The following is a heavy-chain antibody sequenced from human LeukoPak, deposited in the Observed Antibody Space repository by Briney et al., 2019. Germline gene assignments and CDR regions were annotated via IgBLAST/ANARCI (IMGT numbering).Heavy chain of an antibody. V-gene: IGHV3-23*01. CDR1: GFTFSNYA. D-gene: IGHD3-10*01. CDR2: IRGSGGST. J-gene: IGHJ4*02. CDR3: ARDALSCYSDYYGSGSCYFDY. Sequence: HSGGSLRLSCAASGFTFSNYAMSWVRQAPGKGLEWVSTIRGSGGSTYYADSVKGRFTISRDNAKNSLYLQMNSLRAEDTAVYYCARDALSCYSDYYGSGSCYFDYWGQGTLVTVSS.